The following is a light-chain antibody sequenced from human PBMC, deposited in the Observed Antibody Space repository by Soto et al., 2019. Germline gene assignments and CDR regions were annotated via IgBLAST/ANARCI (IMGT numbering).Light chain of an antibody. Sequence: IVITQCRATLSMSPGEGVTLSCRASENVGTNLAWYQQKPGQAPRLLIYGSSTRATGIPATFSGSGSGTEFTLTISSLQSEESAIYYCQQYNNWGLSFGGGTKV. CDR1: ENVGTN. CDR2: GSS. CDR3: QQYNNWGLS. J-gene: IGKJ4*01. V-gene: IGKV3D-15*01.